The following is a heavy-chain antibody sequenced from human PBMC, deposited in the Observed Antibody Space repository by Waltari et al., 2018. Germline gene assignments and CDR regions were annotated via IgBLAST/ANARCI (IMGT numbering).Heavy chain of an antibody. CDR2: ISGSGGST. CDR1: GFTFSSYA. D-gene: IGHD6-19*01. V-gene: IGHV3-23*04. J-gene: IGHJ3*02. CDR3: AKEGHNAGIAVAGTGAFDI. Sequence: EVQLVESGGGLVQPGGSLRLSCAASGFTFSSYAMSCVRQAPGKGREWVSAISGSGGSTEYADSVKGRFTISRDNSKNTLYMQMNSLRAEDTAVYYCAKEGHNAGIAVAGTGAFDIWGQGTMVTVSS.